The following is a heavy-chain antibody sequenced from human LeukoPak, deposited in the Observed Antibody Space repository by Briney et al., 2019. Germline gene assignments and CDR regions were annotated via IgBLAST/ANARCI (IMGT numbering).Heavy chain of an antibody. D-gene: IGHD4-17*01. CDR1: GFHFKSQW. Sequence: GGSLRLSCSTSGFHFKSQWMSWVRQGPGKGLEWVATVLPDGRQKESVDSVRGRFTISRDNADSLLYLQMSSLTVEDTAVYFCARLFGGVTTFDYWGQGALVTVSS. J-gene: IGHJ4*02. V-gene: IGHV3-7*01. CDR3: ARLFGGVTTFDY. CDR2: VLPDGRQK.